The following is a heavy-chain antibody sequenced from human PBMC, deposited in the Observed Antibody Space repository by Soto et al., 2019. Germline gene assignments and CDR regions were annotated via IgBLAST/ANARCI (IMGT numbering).Heavy chain of an antibody. J-gene: IGHJ4*02. V-gene: IGHV3-33*01. CDR3: ARDGDVNTGFGKGL. CDR2: IWHDGGNK. CDR1: GFTFSSYG. Sequence: QVQLVESGGGVVQPGRSLRLSCAASGFTFSSYGMHWVRQAPGKGLEWVAFIWHDGGNKFYAESVKGRFTISRDNSKKTPYLQMTSLSAEDTAMYYCARDGDVNTGFGKGLWGQGTLVTVSS. D-gene: IGHD3-16*01.